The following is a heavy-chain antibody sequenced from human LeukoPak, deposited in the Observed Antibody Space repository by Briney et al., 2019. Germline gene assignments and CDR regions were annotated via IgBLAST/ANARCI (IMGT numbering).Heavy chain of an antibody. J-gene: IGHJ4*02. Sequence: GESLKISCQGSGYSFTSYWISWVRQMPGKGLEWMGRIDPSDSYTNYSPSFQGHVTISADKSISTAYLQWSSLKASDTAMYYCARRTGTTVVTSADYWGQGTLVTVSS. D-gene: IGHD4-23*01. V-gene: IGHV5-10-1*01. CDR1: GYSFTSYW. CDR2: IDPSDSYT. CDR3: ARRTGTTVVTSADY.